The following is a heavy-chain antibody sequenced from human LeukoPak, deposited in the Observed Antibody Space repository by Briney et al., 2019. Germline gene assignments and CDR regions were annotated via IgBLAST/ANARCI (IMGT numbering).Heavy chain of an antibody. CDR3: ARNYHITFDY. J-gene: IGHJ4*02. CDR1: GFTFSSYE. Sequence: GGSLRLSCAASGFTFSSYEMNWVRQAPGKGLEWVAVISYDGSNKYYADSVKGRFTISRDNSKNTLYLQMNSLRAEDTAVYYCARNYHITFDYWGQGTLVTVSS. CDR2: ISYDGSNK. V-gene: IGHV3-30*03. D-gene: IGHD4-11*01.